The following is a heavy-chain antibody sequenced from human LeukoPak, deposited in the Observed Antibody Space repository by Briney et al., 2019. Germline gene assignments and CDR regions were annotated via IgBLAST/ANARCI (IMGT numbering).Heavy chain of an antibody. J-gene: IGHJ4*02. D-gene: IGHD6-13*01. CDR3: ANPRDSSTWYTFDY. Sequence: NPGGSLRLSCAASGFTFSSYAMNWVRQAPGKGLEWVSGISSSGGSTSYADSVKGRFTISRDNSKNTLYLQMNSLRAEDTAVYYCANPRDSSTWYTFDYWGQGTLVTVSS. CDR1: GFTFSSYA. CDR2: ISSSGGST. V-gene: IGHV3-23*01.